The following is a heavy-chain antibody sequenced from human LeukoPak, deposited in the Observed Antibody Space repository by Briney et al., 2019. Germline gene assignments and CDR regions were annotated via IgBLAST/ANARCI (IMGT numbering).Heavy chain of an antibody. V-gene: IGHV3-15*07. D-gene: IGHD2-15*01. Sequence: PGGSLRLSCVASGLIFSDAWMNWVRQAPGKGLEWVGRIKSKVDGGTVDYAAPVKGRFTISRDDSKSTLYLQLNSLRAEDTAVYYCAREWVSDIVVVVAATLDYWGQGTLVTVSS. CDR1: GLIFSDAW. J-gene: IGHJ4*02. CDR2: IKSKVDGGTV. CDR3: AREWVSDIVVVVAATLDY.